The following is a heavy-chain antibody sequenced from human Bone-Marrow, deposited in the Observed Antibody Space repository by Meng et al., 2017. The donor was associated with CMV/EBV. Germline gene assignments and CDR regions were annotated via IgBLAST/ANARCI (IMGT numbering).Heavy chain of an antibody. CDR1: GGTFGSYA. CDR2: IIPIFGTA. Sequence: SVKVSCKASGGTFGSYAISWVRQAPGQGLEWMGGIIPIFGTANYAQKFQGRVTITTDESTSTAYMELSSLRSEDTAVYYCARDTSIVLRARLDAFDIWGQGTMVTVSS. CDR3: ARDTSIVLRARLDAFDI. D-gene: IGHD3-16*02. V-gene: IGHV1-69*05. J-gene: IGHJ3*02.